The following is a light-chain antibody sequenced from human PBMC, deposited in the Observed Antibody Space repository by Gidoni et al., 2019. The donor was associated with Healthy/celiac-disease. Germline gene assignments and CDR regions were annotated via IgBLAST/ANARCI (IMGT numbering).Light chain of an antibody. J-gene: IGKJ5*01. V-gene: IGKV3-11*01. Sequence: DIALTQSPATLSLSPGERATLTCRASQSVSSYLAWYHQKPGQAPRLLIYDASNRATGIPARFSGSGSGTDFTLTISSLEPEDFAVYYYQRRRNRTQITFXQXTRLEIK. CDR1: QSVSSY. CDR3: QRRRNRTQIT. CDR2: DAS.